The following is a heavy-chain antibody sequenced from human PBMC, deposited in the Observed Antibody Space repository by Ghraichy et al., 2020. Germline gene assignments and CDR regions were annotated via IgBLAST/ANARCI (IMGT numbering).Heavy chain of an antibody. J-gene: IGHJ2*01. V-gene: IGHV6-1*01. D-gene: IGHD5-12*01. Sequence: SQTLSLTCAISGDSVSSNSAAWNWIRQSPSRGLEWLGRTYYRSKWYNDYAVSVKSRITINPDTSKNQFSLQLNSVTPEDTAVYYCARYSRDSGYDLRYFDLWGRGTLVTVSS. CDR2: TYYRSKWYN. CDR1: GDSVSSNSAA. CDR3: ARYSRDSGYDLRYFDL.